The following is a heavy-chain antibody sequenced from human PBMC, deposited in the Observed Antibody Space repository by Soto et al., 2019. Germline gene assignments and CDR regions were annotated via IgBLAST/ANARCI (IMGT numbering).Heavy chain of an antibody. Sequence: ASVKVSCKISGHTLTELSIHWVRRAPGQGLEWMGLINPKSGETHYSQKFRGRVSLTRDTSTNTANMELTTLTSDDTAIYYCARVPGHKNSRGDYWGQGTPV. CDR3: ARVPGHKNSRGDY. CDR1: GHTLTELS. V-gene: IGHV1-2*06. D-gene: IGHD1-7*01. J-gene: IGHJ4*02. CDR2: INPKSGET.